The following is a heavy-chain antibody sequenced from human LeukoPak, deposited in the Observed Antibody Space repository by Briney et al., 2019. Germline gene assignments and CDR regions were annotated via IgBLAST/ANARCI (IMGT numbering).Heavy chain of an antibody. D-gene: IGHD3-22*01. Sequence: PGGSLRLSCVASGFTFSNYGMNWVRQAPGKGLEWVSIITSGVGITYYADSVKGRFTISRDNSKNTLYLRMNSLRAEDTAVYYCAKGDYYDLDYWGQGTLVTDSS. J-gene: IGHJ4*02. CDR2: ITSGVGIT. CDR3: AKGDYYDLDY. CDR1: GFTFSNYG. V-gene: IGHV3-23*01.